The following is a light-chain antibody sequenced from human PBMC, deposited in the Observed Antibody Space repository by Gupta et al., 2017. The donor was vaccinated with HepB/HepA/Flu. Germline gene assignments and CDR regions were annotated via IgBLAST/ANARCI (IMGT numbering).Light chain of an antibody. V-gene: IGLV2-14*01. CDR3: SSYTSTITLSV. J-gene: IGLJ1*01. CDR2: DVN. Sequence: QSDLTQPASVSGSPGRSITISCTGTSSDVGGYNHVSWYQQHPVKAPKLMINDVNNRPSVVSNRFSGSKSGNTASLTISGLHAEDEADYYCSSYTSTITLSVFGFWTKFTVL. CDR1: SSDVGGYNH.